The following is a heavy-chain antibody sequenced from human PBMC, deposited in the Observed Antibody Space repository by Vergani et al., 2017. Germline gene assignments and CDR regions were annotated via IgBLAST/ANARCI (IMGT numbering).Heavy chain of an antibody. V-gene: IGHV1-2*02. CDR2: INPNSGGT. D-gene: IGHD1-7*01. J-gene: IGHJ6*03. Sequence: QVQLVQSGAEVKKPGASVKVSCKASGYTFTGYYMHWVRQAPGQGLEWMGWINPNSGGTNYAQKFQGRVTMTRDKSISTAYMELSRLRSDDTAVYYCARGVTGTTFGYYYYYYMDVWGKGTTVTVSS. CDR1: GYTFTGYY. CDR3: ARGVTGTTFGYYYYYYMDV.